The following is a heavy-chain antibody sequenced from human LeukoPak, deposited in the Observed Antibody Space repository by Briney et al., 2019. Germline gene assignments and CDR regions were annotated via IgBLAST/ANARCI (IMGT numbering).Heavy chain of an antibody. CDR3: ARAPMVRGVIISVPSYYFDY. D-gene: IGHD3-10*01. CDR1: GGSISSGGYY. J-gene: IGHJ4*02. V-gene: IGHV4-31*03. Sequence: SQTLSLTCIVSGGSISSGGYYWSWIRQHPGKGLEWIGYIYYSGSTYYNPSLKSRVTISVDTSKNQFSLKLSSVTAADTAVYYCARAPMVRGVIISVPSYYFDYWGQGTLVTVSS. CDR2: IYYSGST.